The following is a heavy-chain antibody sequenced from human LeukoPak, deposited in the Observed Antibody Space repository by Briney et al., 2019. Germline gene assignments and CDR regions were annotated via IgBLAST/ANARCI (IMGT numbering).Heavy chain of an antibody. Sequence: GGSLRLSCVASGFTFNHSWMTWVRQAPGKGLEWVGHIREDGSSQNYADSVKGRFTISRDKAKSSLHLQMNGLRAEDTAMYYCVKDSGWFHFDSWGQGTLVTVSS. D-gene: IGHD6-19*01. CDR3: VKDSGWFHFDS. V-gene: IGHV3-7*03. CDR2: IREDGSSQ. CDR1: GFTFNHSW. J-gene: IGHJ4*02.